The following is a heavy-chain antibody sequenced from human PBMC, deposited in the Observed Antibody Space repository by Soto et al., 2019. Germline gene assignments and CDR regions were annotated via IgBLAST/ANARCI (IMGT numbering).Heavy chain of an antibody. CDR2: ISAYNGNT. D-gene: IGHD3-10*01. J-gene: IGHJ4*02. V-gene: IGHV1-18*01. CDR1: GYTFTSYG. CDR3: ARGPRGFGAVYDY. Sequence: QVQLVQSGAEVKKPGASVKASCKASGYTFTSYGISGVRQAPGQGLEWMGWISAYNGNTNYVQKLQGRVTMTTDTSTSTAYRELRSLRSDDTAGYYCARGPRGFGAVYDYWGQGTLVTVSS.